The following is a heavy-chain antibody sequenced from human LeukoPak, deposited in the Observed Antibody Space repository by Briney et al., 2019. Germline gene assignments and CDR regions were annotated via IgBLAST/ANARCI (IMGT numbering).Heavy chain of an antibody. CDR1: GFTFSSYG. Sequence: GRSLRLSCAASGFTFSSYGMHWVRQAPGKGLEWVAVISYDGSNKYYADSVKGRFTISRDNSKNTLYLQMNSLRAEDTAVYYCAKDDDYSNSNDYWGQGTLVTVSS. J-gene: IGHJ4*02. CDR3: AKDDDYSNSNDY. CDR2: ISYDGSNK. D-gene: IGHD4-11*01. V-gene: IGHV3-30*18.